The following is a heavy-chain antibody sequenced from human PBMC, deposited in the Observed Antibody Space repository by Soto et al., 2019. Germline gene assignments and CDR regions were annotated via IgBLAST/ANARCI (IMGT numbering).Heavy chain of an antibody. Sequence: RASVKVSCKASGGTFSSYAISWVRQAPGQGLEWMGGIIPILGTANYAQKFQGRVTITADESTSTAYMELSSLRSEDTAVYYCARDEITMVRGVIGRYYYYGMDVWGQGTTVTVSS. D-gene: IGHD3-10*01. CDR2: IIPILGTA. CDR3: ARDEITMVRGVIGRYYYYGMDV. CDR1: GGTFSSYA. V-gene: IGHV1-69*13. J-gene: IGHJ6*02.